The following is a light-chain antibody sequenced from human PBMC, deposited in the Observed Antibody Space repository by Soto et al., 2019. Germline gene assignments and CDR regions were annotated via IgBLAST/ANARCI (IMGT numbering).Light chain of an antibody. Sequence: AIQLTQSPSSLSAYVGDSVSITCRASQGISSALAWYQQKPGRAPKLLIYDASSLEGGVPSKFRGSRSGTDFTLTVSSLQPEDFATYYCQQFDDYPFTFGPGTKVDIK. V-gene: IGKV1D-13*01. CDR1: QGISSA. CDR3: QQFDDYPFT. CDR2: DAS. J-gene: IGKJ3*01.